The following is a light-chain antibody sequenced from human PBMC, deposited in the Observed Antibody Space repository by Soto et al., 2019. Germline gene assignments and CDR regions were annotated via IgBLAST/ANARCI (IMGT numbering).Light chain of an antibody. CDR2: GAS. J-gene: IGKJ5*01. CDR1: QSVSRSY. CDR3: QQYGTSPLIT. V-gene: IGKV3-20*01. Sequence: EIVLTQSPGTLSLSPGERATLSCRACQSVSRSYLAWYQQKPGQAPRLLIDGASSRATGIPDRFSGSGSGTDFTLTISRLEPEDFAMYYCQQYGTSPLITFGSGPRLEI.